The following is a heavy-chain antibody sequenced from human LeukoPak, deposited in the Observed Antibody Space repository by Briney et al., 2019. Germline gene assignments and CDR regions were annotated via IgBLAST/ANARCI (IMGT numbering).Heavy chain of an antibody. CDR2: IYSGGST. D-gene: IGHD6-19*01. J-gene: IGHJ4*02. V-gene: IGHV3-53*01. CDR1: GFTVSSNY. Sequence: GGSLRLSCAASGFTVSSNYMSWVRQAPGKGLEWVSVIYSGGSTYYADSVKGRFTISRDNSKNTLYLQMNSLRAEDTAVYYCAIAGGLYSSGWYREYYFDYWGQGTLVTVSS. CDR3: AIAGGLYSSGWYREYYFDY.